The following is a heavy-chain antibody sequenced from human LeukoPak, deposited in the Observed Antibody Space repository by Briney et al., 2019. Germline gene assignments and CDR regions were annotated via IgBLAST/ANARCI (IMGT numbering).Heavy chain of an antibody. CDR2: IYSGGST. CDR3: GRDFVATIPPY. D-gene: IGHD5-24*01. J-gene: IGHJ4*02. CDR1: GFTVSDNY. Sequence: GGSLRLSCAASGFTVSDNYMSWVRQAPGKGLEWVSVIYSGGSTYYADSVKGRFTISRDNSKNTLLLQMKSLKAEDTAVYYFGRDFVATIPPYWGQGSLVTVP. V-gene: IGHV3-66*01.